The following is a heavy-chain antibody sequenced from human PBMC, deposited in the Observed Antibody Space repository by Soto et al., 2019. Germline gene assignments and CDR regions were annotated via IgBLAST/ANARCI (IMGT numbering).Heavy chain of an antibody. J-gene: IGHJ3*02. CDR2: IYYSGST. CDR3: ASYGSFGAAKYRVNAFDI. Sequence: SETLSLTCTVSGGSISSYYWSWIRQPPGKGLEWIGYIYYSGSTNYNPSLKSRVTISVDTSKNQFSLKLSSVTAADTAVYYCASYGSFGAAKYRVNAFDIWGQGTMVTVSS. CDR1: GGSISSYY. V-gene: IGHV4-59*01. D-gene: IGHD3-10*01.